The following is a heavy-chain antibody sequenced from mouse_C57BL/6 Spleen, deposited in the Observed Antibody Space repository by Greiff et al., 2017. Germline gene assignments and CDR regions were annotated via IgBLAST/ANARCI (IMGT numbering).Heavy chain of an antibody. Sequence: QVQLQQPGAELVKPGASVKLSCKASGYTFTSYWMHWVKQRPGRGLEGIGRIDPNRGGTKYNEKFKSKATLTVDKPSSTAYMQLSSLTSEDSAVYYCARYGNYYAMDYWGQGTSVTVSS. CDR2: IDPNRGGT. D-gene: IGHD2-1*01. CDR3: ARYGNYYAMDY. CDR1: GYTFTSYW. J-gene: IGHJ4*01. V-gene: IGHV1-72*01.